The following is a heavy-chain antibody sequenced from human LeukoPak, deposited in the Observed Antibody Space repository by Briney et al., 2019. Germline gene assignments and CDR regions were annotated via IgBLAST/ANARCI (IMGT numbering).Heavy chain of an antibody. CDR2: IYNSGST. D-gene: IGHD6-13*01. CDR1: GYSISSGYF. CDR3: ARAYSSSWYFNWFDP. Sequence: PSETLSLTCTVSGYSISSGYFWGWIRQPPGKWLEWIGTIYNSGSTYYNASLESRVTISVDTSKNQFSLKLSSVTAADTAVYYCARAYSSSWYFNWFDPWGQGTLVTVSS. V-gene: IGHV4-38-2*02. J-gene: IGHJ5*02.